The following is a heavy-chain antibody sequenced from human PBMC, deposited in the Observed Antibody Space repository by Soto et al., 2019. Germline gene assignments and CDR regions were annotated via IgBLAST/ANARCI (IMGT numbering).Heavy chain of an antibody. J-gene: IGHJ6*02. CDR1: GGSISSGGYY. CDR2: IYYSGST. CDR3: ARCPTYYDILTGYSPPNYYYYYGMDV. V-gene: IGHV4-31*03. D-gene: IGHD3-9*01. Sequence: LSLTCTVSGGSISSGGYYWSWIRQHPVKGLEWIGYIYYSGSTYYNPSLKSRVTISVDTSKNQFSLKLSSVTAADTAVYYCARCPTYYDILTGYSPPNYYYYYGMDVWGQGXTVTVYS.